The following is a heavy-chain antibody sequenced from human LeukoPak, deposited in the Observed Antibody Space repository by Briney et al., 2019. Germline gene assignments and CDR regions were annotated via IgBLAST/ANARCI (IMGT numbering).Heavy chain of an antibody. CDR3: ARANDIVVANWFDP. J-gene: IGHJ5*02. Sequence: ASVKVSCKASGYTFTGYYMHWVRQAPGQGLEWMGWINPNSGGTNYAQKFQGRVTMTRDTSISTAYMELSRLRSDDTAVYYCARANDIVVANWFDPWGQGTQVTVSS. CDR2: INPNSGGT. V-gene: IGHV1-2*02. D-gene: IGHD2-15*01. CDR1: GYTFTGYY.